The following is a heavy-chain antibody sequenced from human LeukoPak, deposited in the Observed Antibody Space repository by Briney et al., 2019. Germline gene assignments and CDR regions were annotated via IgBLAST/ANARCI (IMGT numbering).Heavy chain of an antibody. D-gene: IGHD1/OR15-1a*01. CDR1: GFICSNFA. Sequence: GVSLRLSCAASGFICSNFAMHWVRQAPGNGLEWVALTSYDRGNTYYADSVKVRFTISRDNSKNTLYLQMNSLRSGDTAVYYCAKDPAKTNYYYYGMDVWGQGTMVSVSS. V-gene: IGHV3-30*18. J-gene: IGHJ6*02. CDR2: TSYDRGNT. CDR3: AKDPAKTNYYYYGMDV.